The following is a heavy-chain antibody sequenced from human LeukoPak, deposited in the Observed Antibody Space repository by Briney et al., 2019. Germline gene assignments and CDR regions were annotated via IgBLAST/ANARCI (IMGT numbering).Heavy chain of an antibody. Sequence: SETLSLTCTVSGGSISGYYWSWIRQPPGKGLEWIGYIYYSGSTNYNPSLKSRVTISVDTSKNQFSLKLSSVTAADTAVYYCARGIAVAGHNDYWGQGTLVTVSS. CDR3: ARGIAVAGHNDY. CDR2: IYYSGST. V-gene: IGHV4-59*01. D-gene: IGHD6-19*01. CDR1: GGSISGYY. J-gene: IGHJ4*02.